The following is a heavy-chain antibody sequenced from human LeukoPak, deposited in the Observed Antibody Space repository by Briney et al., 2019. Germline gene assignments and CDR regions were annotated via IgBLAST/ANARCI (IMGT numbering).Heavy chain of an antibody. Sequence: ASVKVSCTASGYTFTDYYMHWARQAPGQGLEWMGWINPNSGGTNYAQKFQDRVTMTRDTSISTAYMELSRLRSDGTAVYYCAKDWATGSISWCKYYYYGMDVWGQGTTVTVSS. V-gene: IGHV1-2*02. CDR2: INPNSGGT. D-gene: IGHD6-13*01. CDR1: GYTFTDYY. J-gene: IGHJ6*02. CDR3: AKDWATGSISWCKYYYYGMDV.